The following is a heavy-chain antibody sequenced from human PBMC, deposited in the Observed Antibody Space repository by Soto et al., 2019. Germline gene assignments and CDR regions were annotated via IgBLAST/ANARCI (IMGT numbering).Heavy chain of an antibody. D-gene: IGHD5-12*01. Sequence: QVQLVQSGAEVKKPGSSVKVSCKASGGTFSSYAISWVRQAPGQGLEWMGGIIPIFGTANYAQKFQGRVTITADESTSTAYMELSSLRSEDTAVYYCARDRDGYNPPTNYYGMDVWGKGTTVTVSS. V-gene: IGHV1-69*01. CDR2: IIPIFGTA. CDR3: ARDRDGYNPPTNYYGMDV. CDR1: GGTFSSYA. J-gene: IGHJ6*04.